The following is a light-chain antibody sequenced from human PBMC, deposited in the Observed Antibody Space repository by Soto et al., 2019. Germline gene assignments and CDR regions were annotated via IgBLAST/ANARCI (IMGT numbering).Light chain of an antibody. Sequence: DIQMTQSPSAMSASVGDRVTITCRASQDISNSLAWLQQRPGKVPKRLIYPAPSLQSGVPSRFSGSRSGTECTLTISSLQPEDFATYYCLQHKTFPWTFGQGTKVEIK. V-gene: IGKV1-17*03. CDR1: QDISNS. CDR3: LQHKTFPWT. CDR2: PAP. J-gene: IGKJ1*01.